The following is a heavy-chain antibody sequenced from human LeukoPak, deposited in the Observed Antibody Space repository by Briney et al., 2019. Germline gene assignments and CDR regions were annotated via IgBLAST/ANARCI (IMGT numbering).Heavy chain of an antibody. CDR1: GGSISSSSYY. D-gene: IGHD3-22*01. V-gene: IGHV4-39*02. CDR2: IYYSGST. Sequence: SETLSPTCTVSGGSISSSSYYWGWIRQPPGKGLEWIGSIYYSGSTYYNPSLKSRVTISADTSKNQFSLKLSSVTAADTAVYYCARESYYDSSGIGDYWGQGTLVTVSS. J-gene: IGHJ4*02. CDR3: ARESYYDSSGIGDY.